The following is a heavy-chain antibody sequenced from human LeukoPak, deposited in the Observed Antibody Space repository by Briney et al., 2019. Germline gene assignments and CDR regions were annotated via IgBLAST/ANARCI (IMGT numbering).Heavy chain of an antibody. CDR2: INHSGST. CDR3: ASTYCGGDCPYDY. CDR1: GGSLSGYY. V-gene: IGHV4-34*01. Sequence: SETLSLTCAVCGGSLSGYYWSWIRQPPGKGLEGIGEINHSGSTNYNPSLKSRVTISVHTSKNQFSLKLSSVTGADTAVYYCASTYCGGDCPYDYWGQGTLVTVSS. D-gene: IGHD2-21*01. J-gene: IGHJ4*02.